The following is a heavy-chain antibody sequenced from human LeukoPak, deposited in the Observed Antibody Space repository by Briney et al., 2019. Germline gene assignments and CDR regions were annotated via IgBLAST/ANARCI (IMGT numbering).Heavy chain of an antibody. CDR3: ARALPMVRGAGHV. CDR1: GYTFTSYG. J-gene: IGHJ6*04. D-gene: IGHD3-10*01. Sequence: GASVKVSCTASGYTFTSYGISWVRQAPGQGLEWMGWISAYNGNTNYAQKLQGRVTMTTDTSTSTAYMELRSLGADDTAVYYCARALPMVRGAGHVWGKGTTVTVSS. CDR2: ISAYNGNT. V-gene: IGHV1-18*01.